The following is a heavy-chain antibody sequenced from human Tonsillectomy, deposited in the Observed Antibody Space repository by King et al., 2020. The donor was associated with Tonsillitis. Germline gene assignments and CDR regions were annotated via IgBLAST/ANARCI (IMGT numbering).Heavy chain of an antibody. CDR3: ARGESSGWYRGSFDI. V-gene: IGHV4-61*02. Sequence: QLQESGPGLVKPSQTLSLTCTVSGVSISSRIYYWTWIRQPAGKGLEWFGRIYTSGTPNYNPSLESRVTISLDTSKNQLSLKLSSVTAADTAVYYCARGESSGWYRGSFDIWGQGTMVTVSS. CDR1: GVSISSRIYY. CDR2: IYTSGTP. J-gene: IGHJ3*02. D-gene: IGHD6-19*01.